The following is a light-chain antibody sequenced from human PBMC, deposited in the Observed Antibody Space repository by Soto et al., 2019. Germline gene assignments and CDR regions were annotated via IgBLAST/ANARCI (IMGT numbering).Light chain of an antibody. V-gene: IGKV3-15*01. CDR3: PEYNKWHPIT. Sequence: EIVMTQSPATLSVSPGERATLSCRASQSVSSNLAWYQQKPGQAPRLLIYGSSTRASGIPARFSGSGSGTEFTLTISSLQSEDFAVYYCPEYNKWHPITFGQGTRLEIK. CDR2: GSS. CDR1: QSVSSN. J-gene: IGKJ5*01.